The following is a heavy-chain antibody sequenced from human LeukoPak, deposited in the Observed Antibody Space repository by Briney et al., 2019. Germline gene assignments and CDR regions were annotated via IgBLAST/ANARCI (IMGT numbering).Heavy chain of an antibody. D-gene: IGHD3-16*01. J-gene: IGHJ4*02. CDR3: ARGDSGGMDY. CDR2: ISSSSSYI. V-gene: IGHV3-21*01. CDR1: GFTFSNYN. Sequence: GGSPRLSCAASGFTFSNYNMNWVRRAPGKGLEWVSSISSSSSYIYYADSVKGRFTISRDNANNSLYLQMNSLRAEDTTVYYCARGDSGGMDYWGQGTLVTVSS.